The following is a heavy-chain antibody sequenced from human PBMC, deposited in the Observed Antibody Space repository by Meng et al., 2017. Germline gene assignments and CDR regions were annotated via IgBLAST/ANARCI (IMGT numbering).Heavy chain of an antibody. CDR2: INNDGSST. V-gene: IGHV3-74*01. Sequence: GESLKISCAASGFTFSSYWMHWVRQAPGKGLVWVSRINNDGSSTSYADSVKGRFTISRDNAKNTLYLQMNSLSAEDTAVYYCARDSGYSWSFFDYWGQGTLVTVSS. CDR1: GFTFSSYW. CDR3: ARDSGYSWSFFDY. D-gene: IGHD1-26*01. J-gene: IGHJ4*02.